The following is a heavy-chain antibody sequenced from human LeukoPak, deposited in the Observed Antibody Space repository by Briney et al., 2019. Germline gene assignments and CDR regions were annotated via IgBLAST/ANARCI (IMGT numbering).Heavy chain of an antibody. CDR2: ISYDGSNK. CDR1: GFTFSSYA. CDR3: ARVRNWNYVRYYYYGMDV. V-gene: IGHV3-30-3*01. J-gene: IGHJ6*02. D-gene: IGHD1-7*01. Sequence: PGRSLRLSCAASGFTFSSYAMHWVRQAPGKGLEWVAVISYDGSNKYYADSVKGRFTISRDNYKNTLYLQMNSLRAEDTAVYYCARVRNWNYVRYYYYGMDVWGQGTTVTVSS.